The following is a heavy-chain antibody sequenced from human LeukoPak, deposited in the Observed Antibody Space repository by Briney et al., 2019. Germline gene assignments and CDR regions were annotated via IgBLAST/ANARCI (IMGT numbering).Heavy chain of an antibody. Sequence: PGGSLRLSCAASGFMFSNYGMHWVRQAPGKGLEWVAVISYDGSNKYYADSVKGRFTISRDNSKNTLYLQMNSLRAEDTAVYYCARGPNDYGDYWGQGTLVTVSS. J-gene: IGHJ4*02. CDR2: ISYDGSNK. CDR3: ARGPNDYGDY. V-gene: IGHV3-30*03. CDR1: GFMFSNYG.